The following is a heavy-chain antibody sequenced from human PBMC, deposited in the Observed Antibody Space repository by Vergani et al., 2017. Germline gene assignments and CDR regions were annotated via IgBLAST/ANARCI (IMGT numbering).Heavy chain of an antibody. Sequence: LLESGGGLVQPGGSLRLSCAASGFTFTNFAMTWVRQAPGEGLEWVSAISGSGGSTYYADSVKGRFTISRDNSKNTLYLQMNSLRAEDTAVYYCAKDSFVRVAAHGWFDPWGQGTLVTVSS. CDR2: ISGSGGST. CDR1: GFTFTNFA. J-gene: IGHJ5*02. CDR3: AKDSFVRVAAHGWFDP. D-gene: IGHD6-13*01. V-gene: IGHV3-23*01.